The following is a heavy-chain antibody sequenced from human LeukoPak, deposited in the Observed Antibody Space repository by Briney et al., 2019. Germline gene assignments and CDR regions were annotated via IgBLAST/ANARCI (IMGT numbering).Heavy chain of an antibody. CDR3: ARLSYKWLVQGRWFDP. CDR2: IYPGDSDT. CDR1: GYSFTSYW. Sequence: GESLKISCKGSGYSFTSYWIGGVRQMPGKGLEWMGIIYPGDSDTRYSPSFQGQVTISADKSISTAYLQWSSLKASDTAMYYCARLSYKWLVQGRWFDPWGQGTLVTVSS. D-gene: IGHD6-19*01. V-gene: IGHV5-51*01. J-gene: IGHJ5*02.